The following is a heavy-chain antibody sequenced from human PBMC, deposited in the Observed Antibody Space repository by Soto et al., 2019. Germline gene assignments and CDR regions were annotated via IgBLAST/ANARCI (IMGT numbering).Heavy chain of an antibody. J-gene: IGHJ6*02. CDR3: AGGDYYHSSGYYFYYYTMDV. CDR2: MYSSGST. Sequence: SETLSLTCTVTGGSINSGDYFWTWIRQSPRKGLEWFGYMYSSGSTYYNPSLKSRVTISVETSKSQFSLKLSSVTAADTAVYYCAGGDYYHSSGYYFYYYTMDVWGQGTTVTVSS. D-gene: IGHD3-22*01. V-gene: IGHV4-30-4*02. CDR1: GGSINSGDYF.